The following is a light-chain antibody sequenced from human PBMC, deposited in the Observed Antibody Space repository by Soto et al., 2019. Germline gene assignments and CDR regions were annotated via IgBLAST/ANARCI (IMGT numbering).Light chain of an antibody. V-gene: IGLV1-51*01. CDR1: SSNIGNNY. CDR3: CSYAGSFTWV. J-gene: IGLJ3*02. CDR2: DNN. Sequence: QSLLTQPPSVSAAPGQKVTISCSGSSSNIGNNYVSWYQQLPGTVPKLLIYDNNKRPSGIPDRFSGSKSGTSATLGITGLQTGDEADYYCCSYAGSFTWVFGGGTKLTVL.